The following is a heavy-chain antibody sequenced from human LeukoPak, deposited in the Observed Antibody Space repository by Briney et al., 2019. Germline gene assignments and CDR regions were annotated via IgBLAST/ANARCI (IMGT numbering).Heavy chain of an antibody. CDR3: ARDHALGSSSWYIAFDI. CDR1: GYTFTSYG. V-gene: IGHV1-69*05. J-gene: IGHJ3*02. CDR2: IIPIFGTA. D-gene: IGHD6-13*01. Sequence: ASVKVSCKASGYTFTSYGISWVRQAPGQGLEWMGRIIPIFGTANYAQKFQGRVTITTDESTSTAYMELSSLRSEDTAVYYCARDHALGSSSWYIAFDIWGQGTMVTVSS.